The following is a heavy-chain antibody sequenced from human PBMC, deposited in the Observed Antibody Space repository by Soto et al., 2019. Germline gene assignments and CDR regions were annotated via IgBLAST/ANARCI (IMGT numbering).Heavy chain of an antibody. CDR2: ITSDGKSK. CDR3: ARESGDWPLNWFDP. Sequence: GGPLNLSCEPSGLNFTNHWWNWVRQRPAEGLVWVSRITSDGKSKAYAESVKGRFAISRDNAKNTLYLQMNGLTAEDTAVYYCARESGDWPLNWFDPWGQGTLVTVSS. CDR1: GLNFTNHW. J-gene: IGHJ5*02. D-gene: IGHD2-21*02. V-gene: IGHV3-74*01.